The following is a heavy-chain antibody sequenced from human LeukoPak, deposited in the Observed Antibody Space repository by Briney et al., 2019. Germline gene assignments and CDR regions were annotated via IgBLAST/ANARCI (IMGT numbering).Heavy chain of an antibody. CDR3: ARDAPSTTISSYYFDY. D-gene: IGHD3-9*01. J-gene: IGHJ4*02. CDR1: GFTFSSYA. CDR2: IYSGGST. Sequence: GGSLRLSCAASGFTFSSYAMSWVRQAPGKGLEWVSVIYSGGSTYYADSVKGRFTISRDNSKNTLYLQMNSLRAEDTAVYYCARDAPSTTISSYYFDYWGQGTLVTVSS. V-gene: IGHV3-66*01.